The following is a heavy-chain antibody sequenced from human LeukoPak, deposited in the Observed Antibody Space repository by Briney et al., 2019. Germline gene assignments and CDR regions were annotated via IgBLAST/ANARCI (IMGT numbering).Heavy chain of an antibody. J-gene: IGHJ6*03. CDR2: IKQDGSEK. D-gene: IGHD3-3*01. V-gene: IGHV3-7*01. CDR3: ARSTLRFLEWDESYYYMDV. Sequence: GGSLRLSCAASGFTFSSYWMSWVCQAPGKGLEWVANIKQDGSEKYYVDSVKGRFTISRDNAKNSLYLQMNSLRAEDTAVYYCARSTLRFLEWDESYYYMDVWGKGTTVTVSS. CDR1: GFTFSSYW.